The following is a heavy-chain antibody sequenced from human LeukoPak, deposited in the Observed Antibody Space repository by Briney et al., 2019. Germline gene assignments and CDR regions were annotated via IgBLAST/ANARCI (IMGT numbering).Heavy chain of an antibody. D-gene: IGHD3-22*01. J-gene: IGHJ3*02. CDR3: ARGEPPPFYYDSSGGDAFDT. CDR2: ISAYNGNT. CDR1: GCTFTSYG. V-gene: IGHV1-18*01. Sequence: ASVKVSCKASGCTFTSYGISWVRQAPGQGLEWMGWISAYNGNTNYAQKLQGRVTMTTDTSTSTAYMELRSLRSDDTAVYHCARGEPPPFYYDSSGGDAFDTWGQGTMVTVSS.